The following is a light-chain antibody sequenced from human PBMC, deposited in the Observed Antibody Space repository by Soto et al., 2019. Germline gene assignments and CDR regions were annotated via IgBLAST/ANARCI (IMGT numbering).Light chain of an antibody. CDR1: QRIAGNF. CDR2: GSS. J-gene: IGKJ3*01. Sequence: ELVLTQSPGTLSLSPGDTAALSCRASQRIAGNFLAWYQQKPDRAPRLLIYGSSYRAAGIPDRFTGSGSGTDFTLTISRLEPDDFAVYLGQVYGSSPLFTFGPGTRVEIK. V-gene: IGKV3-20*01. CDR3: QVYGSSPLFT.